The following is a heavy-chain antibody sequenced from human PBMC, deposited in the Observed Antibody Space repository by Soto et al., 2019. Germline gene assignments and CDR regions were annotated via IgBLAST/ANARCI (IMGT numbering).Heavy chain of an antibody. Sequence: ASVKVSCKASGGTFSSYTISWVRQAPGQGLEWMGRIIPILGIANYAQKFQGRVTITADKSTSTAYMELSSLRSEDTAVYYCAREPDVVVAATEDYYYYYYMDVWGKGTTVTVSS. CDR2: IIPILGIA. V-gene: IGHV1-69*04. D-gene: IGHD2-15*01. CDR1: GGTFSSYT. CDR3: AREPDVVVAATEDYYYYYYMDV. J-gene: IGHJ6*03.